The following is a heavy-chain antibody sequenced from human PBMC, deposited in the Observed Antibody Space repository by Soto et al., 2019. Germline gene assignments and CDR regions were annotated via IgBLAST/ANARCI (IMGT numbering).Heavy chain of an antibody. Sequence: GGSLRLSCAASGFTFSSYSMTWVRQAPGKGLEWVSYISSSSSTIYYADSVKGRFTISRDTSKNPLYLQMNSLRAKDTAIYYCVTRKYCPSTTCFDYCGQGTQVTVSS. J-gene: IGHJ4*02. CDR1: GFTFSSYS. CDR2: ISSSSSTI. V-gene: IGHV3-48*01. CDR3: VTRKYCPSTTCFDY. D-gene: IGHD2-2*01.